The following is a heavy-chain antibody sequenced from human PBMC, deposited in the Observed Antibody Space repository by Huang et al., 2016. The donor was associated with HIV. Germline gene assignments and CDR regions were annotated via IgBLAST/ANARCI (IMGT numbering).Heavy chain of an antibody. D-gene: IGHD3-22*01. J-gene: IGHJ4*02. Sequence: EVQLVESGGGLVQPGGSLRLSCAASGFTFSSYWMHWVRQVPGKGLVWVSRINRDGSSSGYADSVKGLFTISRDNAKNTVNLQMNSLRVEDTGVYYCVRDPRIQSWLNYFDYWGQGTLVSVSS. V-gene: IGHV3-74*01. CDR3: VRDPRIQSWLNYFDY. CDR2: INRDGSSS. CDR1: GFTFSSYW.